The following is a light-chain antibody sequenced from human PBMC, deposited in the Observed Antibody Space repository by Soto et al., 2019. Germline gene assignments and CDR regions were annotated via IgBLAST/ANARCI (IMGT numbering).Light chain of an antibody. Sequence: EIILTQSPATLSLSPGERATLSCRASQTVSSNYLAWCQQRPGPAPRLLIYGASTRAAGLPDRFSGSGSGTDFTLTITRLEPEDSAVYFCQQYTGPPTTFGQGTRLEIK. CDR1: QTVSSNY. V-gene: IGKV3-20*01. CDR3: QQYTGPPTT. J-gene: IGKJ5*01. CDR2: GAS.